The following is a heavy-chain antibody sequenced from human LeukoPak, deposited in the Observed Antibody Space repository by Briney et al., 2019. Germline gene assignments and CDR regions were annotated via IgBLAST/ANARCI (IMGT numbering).Heavy chain of an antibody. CDR3: ARDQSVYDFWSGQSNWFDP. J-gene: IGHJ5*02. Sequence: GASVKVSCKASGYTFTGYYMHWVRQAPGQGLEWMGWISAYNGNTNYAQKLQGRVTMTTDTSTSTAYMELRSLRSDDTAVYYCARDQSVYDFWSGQSNWFDPWGQGTLVTVSS. V-gene: IGHV1-18*04. D-gene: IGHD3-3*01. CDR1: GYTFTGYY. CDR2: ISAYNGNT.